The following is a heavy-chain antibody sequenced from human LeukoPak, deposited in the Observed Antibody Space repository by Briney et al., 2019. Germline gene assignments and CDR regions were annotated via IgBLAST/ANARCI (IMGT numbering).Heavy chain of an antibody. V-gene: IGHV4-30-4*01. J-gene: IGHJ3*02. CDR2: IYYSGST. CDR1: GGSISSGDYY. CDR3: ARQFVTGTDAFDI. D-gene: IGHD1-1*01. Sequence: SETLSLTCTVSGGSISSGDYYWSWIRQPPGKGLEWIGYIYYSGSTYYNPSLKSRVTISVDTSKNQFSLKLSSVTAADTAVYYCARQFVTGTDAFDIWGQGTMVTVSS.